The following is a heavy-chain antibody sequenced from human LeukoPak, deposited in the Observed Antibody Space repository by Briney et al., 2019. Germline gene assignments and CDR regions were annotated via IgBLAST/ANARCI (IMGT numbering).Heavy chain of an antibody. J-gene: IGHJ4*02. V-gene: IGHV4-34*01. CDR2: INQSGST. Sequence: SETLSLTCAIYGGSFSGYYWSWIRQPPGKGLEWIGEINQSGSTSYNPSLKSRVTISVDTSKNQFSLKMSSVTAADTAVCYCARGHLSGVYLGYWGQGTLVTVSS. CDR1: GGSFSGYY. D-gene: IGHD3-16*01. CDR3: ARGHLSGVYLGY.